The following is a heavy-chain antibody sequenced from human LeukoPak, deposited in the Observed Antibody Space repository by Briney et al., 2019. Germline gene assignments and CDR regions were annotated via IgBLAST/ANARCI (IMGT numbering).Heavy chain of an antibody. J-gene: IGHJ4*02. Sequence: GGSLRLSCAASGFTLSCYWMSWVRPAPGKGLEWVANIKQDGSEKDYVDSVKGRSTISRDNAKNSLYLQMNSLRAEDTAVYYCAREGRYSSSPIDYWGQGTLVTVSS. CDR3: AREGRYSSSPIDY. CDR1: GFTLSCYW. D-gene: IGHD6-6*01. CDR2: IKQDGSEK. V-gene: IGHV3-7*01.